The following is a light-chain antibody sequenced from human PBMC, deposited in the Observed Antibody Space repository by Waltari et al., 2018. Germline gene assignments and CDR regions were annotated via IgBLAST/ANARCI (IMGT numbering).Light chain of an antibody. Sequence: QSALTQPASVSGSPGQSIAISCTGTSSDVGAYNYVSWYQQHPGKAPKVIIYDVSKRPSRISGRFSGSKSENTASLTISGLQAEDEADYFCYSFAGYTTFYVFGSGTKVTVL. CDR2: DVS. V-gene: IGLV2-23*02. CDR3: YSFAGYTTFYV. CDR1: SSDVGAYNY. J-gene: IGLJ1*01.